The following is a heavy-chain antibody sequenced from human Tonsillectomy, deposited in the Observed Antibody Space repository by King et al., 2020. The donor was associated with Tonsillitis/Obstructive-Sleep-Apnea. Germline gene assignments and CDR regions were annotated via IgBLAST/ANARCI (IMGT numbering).Heavy chain of an antibody. D-gene: IGHD2-2*01. CDR3: TRGDIVVVPAASGYFDY. J-gene: IGHJ4*02. V-gene: IGHV3-49*05. CDR2: IRSKAYGGTT. Sequence: VQLVESGGGLVKPGRSLRLSCTASGFTFGDYAMSWFRQAPGRGLEWGGFIRSKAYGGTTEYAASVKGRFTISRDDSKSIAYLQMNSLKTEDTAVYYCTRGDIVVVPAASGYFDYWGQGTLVTVSS. CDR1: GFTFGDYA.